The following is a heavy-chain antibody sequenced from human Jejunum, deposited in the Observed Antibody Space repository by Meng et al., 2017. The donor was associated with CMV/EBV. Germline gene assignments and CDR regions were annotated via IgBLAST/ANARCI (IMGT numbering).Heavy chain of an antibody. CDR1: SLSSISYY. J-gene: IGHJ6*02. Sequence: SLSSISYYWGWIRQPPGKGLEWIGSIYYSGTTFYNPSLKSRVTISGDMSKNQFSLTLSSLTAADTAVFYCARGVLEVSNYYYGMDVWGQGTTVTVSS. V-gene: IGHV4-39*01. CDR3: ARGVLEVSNYYYGMDV. CDR2: IYYSGTT. D-gene: IGHD2-8*02.